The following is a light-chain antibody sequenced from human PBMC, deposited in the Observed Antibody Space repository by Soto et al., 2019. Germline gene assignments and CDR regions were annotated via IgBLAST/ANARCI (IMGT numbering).Light chain of an antibody. CDR2: GNS. CDR1: SSNIGAGYD. CDR3: QSYSSSLSVV. Sequence: QSVLTQPPSVSGAPGQRVTISCTGSSSNIGAGYDVHWYQQLPGTAPKLLIYGNSNRPSGVPDRFSGSKSGTSASLAITGLQAEDGADYHCQSYSSSLSVVFDGGTK. V-gene: IGLV1-40*01. J-gene: IGLJ2*01.